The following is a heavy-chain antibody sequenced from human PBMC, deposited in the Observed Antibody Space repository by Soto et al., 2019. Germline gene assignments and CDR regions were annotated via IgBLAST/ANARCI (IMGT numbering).Heavy chain of an antibody. CDR3: ARDGGYCSGGSCYSDY. Sequence: GGSLRLSCAASGFTVSSNYMSWVRQAPGKGLEWVSVIYSGGSTYYADSVKGRFTISRDNSKNTLYLQMNSMRAEDTAVYYCARDGGYCSGGSCYSDYWGQGTLVTVSS. CDR2: IYSGGST. CDR1: GFTVSSNY. V-gene: IGHV3-66*01. J-gene: IGHJ4*02. D-gene: IGHD2-15*01.